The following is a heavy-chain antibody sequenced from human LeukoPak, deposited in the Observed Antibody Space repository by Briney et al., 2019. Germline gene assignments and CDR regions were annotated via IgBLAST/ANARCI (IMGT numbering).Heavy chain of an antibody. J-gene: IGHJ4*02. CDR3: ARDGGHSADY. D-gene: IGHD1-26*01. Sequence: GSLRLSCAASGFTFSSYAMSWVRQAPGKGLEWVATIKGDGSDKYYVDSVKGRFTISRDNAKNSLFLQMNSLRAEDTAVYYCARDGGHSADYWGQGTQVTVSS. CDR2: IKGDGSDK. V-gene: IGHV3-7*01. CDR1: GFTFSSYA.